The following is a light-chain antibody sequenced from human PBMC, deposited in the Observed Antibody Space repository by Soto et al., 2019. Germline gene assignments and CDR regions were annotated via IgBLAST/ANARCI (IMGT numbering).Light chain of an antibody. Sequence: EIVLKLSPGTLSLSPGERATLYCRASQSVNSNLAWYQQKSGQAPRLLIYGASNRATGIPDRFSGSGSGTDFTLTISRLEPEDFAVYYCQQYGRSSWTFGQGTKVDI. J-gene: IGKJ1*01. CDR2: GAS. V-gene: IGKV3-20*01. CDR1: QSVNSN. CDR3: QQYGRSSWT.